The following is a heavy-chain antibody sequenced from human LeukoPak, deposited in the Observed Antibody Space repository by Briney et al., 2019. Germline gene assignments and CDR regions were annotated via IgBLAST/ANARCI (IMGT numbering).Heavy chain of an antibody. V-gene: IGHV3-53*01. CDR1: GLTVSDNY. Sequence: GGSLRLPCAASGLTVSDNYMSWVRHALGKGLEWVSVIYSGGSTFYADSVKGRFTISRDNSKSTLYLQMNSLRPDDTAVYYCAKGHSGSYSFDYWGQGTLVTVSS. J-gene: IGHJ4*02. CDR3: AKGHSGSYSFDY. CDR2: IYSGGST. D-gene: IGHD1-26*01.